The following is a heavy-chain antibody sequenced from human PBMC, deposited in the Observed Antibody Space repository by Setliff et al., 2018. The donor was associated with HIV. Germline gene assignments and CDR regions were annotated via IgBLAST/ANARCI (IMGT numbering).Heavy chain of an antibody. CDR2: ISSSSYYI. J-gene: IGHJ6*03. CDR1: GFTLSSYT. V-gene: IGHV3-21*01. D-gene: IGHD3-10*01. CDR3: ANSYSASGNSHYYDSLDV. Sequence: GGSLRLSCAASGFTLSSYTMNWVRQAPGKGLEWVSSISSSSYYIYYADSVKGRFIISRDNAKNSLFLQMNSLRAEDTAVYYCANSYSASGNSHYYDSLDVWGKGTTVTVSS.